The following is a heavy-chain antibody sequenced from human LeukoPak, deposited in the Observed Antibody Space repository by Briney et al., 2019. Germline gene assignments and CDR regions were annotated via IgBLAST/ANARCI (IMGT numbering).Heavy chain of an antibody. Sequence: PGGSLRLSCAASGFTVSSNYMSWVRQAPGKGLEWVSVIYSGGSTYYADSVKGRFTISRDNSKNTLYLQMNSLRAEDTAVYYCANSGIYGSGSYHYWGQGTLVTVSS. V-gene: IGHV3-66*01. D-gene: IGHD3-10*01. J-gene: IGHJ4*02. CDR3: ANSGIYGSGSYHY. CDR1: GFTVSSNY. CDR2: IYSGGST.